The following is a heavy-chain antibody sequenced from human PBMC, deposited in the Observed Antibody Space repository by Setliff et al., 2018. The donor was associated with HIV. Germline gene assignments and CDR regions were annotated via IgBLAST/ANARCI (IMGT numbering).Heavy chain of an antibody. CDR1: ENTFRRYW. Sequence: PGESLKISCKGSENTFRRYWIGWVRQMPGKGLEWMGIIYAGDSDTRYSPSFQGQVTISADKSISTAYLQWSSLKASDTAIYYCAISGSPDRRPTWGQGTLVTVSS. CDR2: IYAGDSDT. CDR3: AISGSPDRRPT. V-gene: IGHV5-51*01. D-gene: IGHD3-10*01. J-gene: IGHJ5*02.